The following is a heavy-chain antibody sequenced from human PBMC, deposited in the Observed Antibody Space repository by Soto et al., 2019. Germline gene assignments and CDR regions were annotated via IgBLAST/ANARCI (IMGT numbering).Heavy chain of an antibody. CDR2: IYYSGST. D-gene: IGHD6-6*01. V-gene: IGHV4-31*03. CDR1: GGSISSGGYY. CDR3: ARDPDISSSYWYFGL. Sequence: QVQLQESGPGLVKPSQTLSLTCTVSGGSISSGGYYWSWIRQHPGKGLEWIGYIYYSGSTYYNPSRKSRVTRSVDTSKNQFSLKLSSVTAADTAVYYCARDPDISSSYWYFGLWGRGTLVTVSS. J-gene: IGHJ2*01.